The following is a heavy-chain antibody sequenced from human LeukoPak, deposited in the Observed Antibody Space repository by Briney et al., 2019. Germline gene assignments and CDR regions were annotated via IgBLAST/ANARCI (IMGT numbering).Heavy chain of an antibody. V-gene: IGHV4-59*12. Sequence: KSSETLSLTCTVSGGSISSYYWSWIRQPPGKGLEWIGYIYYSGSTNYNPSLKSRVTISVDTSKNQFSLKLSSVTAADTAVYYCARNRGRYCSSTSCYTPLEYFQHWGQGTLVTVSS. J-gene: IGHJ1*01. D-gene: IGHD2-2*02. CDR3: ARNRGRYCSSTSCYTPLEYFQH. CDR1: GGSISSYY. CDR2: IYYSGST.